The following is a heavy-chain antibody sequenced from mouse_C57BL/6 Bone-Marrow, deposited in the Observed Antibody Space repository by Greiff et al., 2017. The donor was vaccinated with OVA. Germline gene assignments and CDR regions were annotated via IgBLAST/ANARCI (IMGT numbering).Heavy chain of an antibody. CDR1: GYTFTSYW. D-gene: IGHD1-1*01. Sequence: QVQLQQPGTELVKPGASVKLSCKASGYTFTSYWMHWVKQRPGPGLEWIGNINPSNGGTNYNEKFKSKATLTVDNSSSTAYMQLSRLTSEDSAVDYGARGGGYCSSSYAIAYWGQGTSGTVSS. V-gene: IGHV1-53*01. CDR2: INPSNGGT. CDR3: ARGGGYCSSSYAIAY. J-gene: IGHJ4*01.